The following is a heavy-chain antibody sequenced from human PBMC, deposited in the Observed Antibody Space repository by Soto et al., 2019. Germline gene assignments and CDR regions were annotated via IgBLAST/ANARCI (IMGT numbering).Heavy chain of an antibody. CDR3: ARTLVGATPADY. D-gene: IGHD1-26*01. V-gene: IGHV1-3*01. Sequence: QVQLVQSGAEVKKPGASVKVSCKASGYTFTSYAMHWVRQAPGQRLEWMGWINAGNGNTKYSQKFQGRVTITRDTAASTAYMELSSLRSEVTAVYYCARTLVGATPADYWGQGTLVTVSS. CDR1: GYTFTSYA. CDR2: INAGNGNT. J-gene: IGHJ4*02.